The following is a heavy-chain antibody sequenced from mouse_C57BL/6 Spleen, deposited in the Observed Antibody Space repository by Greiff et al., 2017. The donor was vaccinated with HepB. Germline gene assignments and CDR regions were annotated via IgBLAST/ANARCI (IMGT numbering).Heavy chain of an antibody. CDR3: ATFDGYYAWFAY. CDR2: INPNNGGT. CDR1: GYTFTGYN. Sequence: EVQLQQSGPELVKPGASVKIPCKASGYTFTGYNMDWVKQSHGKSLEWIGDINPNNGGTIYNQKFKGKATLTVDKSSSTAYMELRSLTSEDTAVYYCATFDGYYAWFAYWGQGTLVTVSA. D-gene: IGHD2-3*01. J-gene: IGHJ3*01. V-gene: IGHV1-18*01.